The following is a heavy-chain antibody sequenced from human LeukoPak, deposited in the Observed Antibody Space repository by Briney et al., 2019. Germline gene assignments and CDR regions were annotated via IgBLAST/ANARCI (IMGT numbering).Heavy chain of an antibody. V-gene: IGHV5-51*01. CDR3: ARRQPNRERATSGMDV. D-gene: IGHD1-26*01. J-gene: IGHJ6*02. CDR1: GYSFASYW. CDR2: IYPGDSDT. Sequence: GESLKISCKGSGYSFASYWIGWVRQMPGKGLEWMGIIYPGDSDTRYSPSFQGQVTISADKSISTAYLQWSSLKASDTAMYYCARRQPNRERATSGMDVWGQGTTVTVSS.